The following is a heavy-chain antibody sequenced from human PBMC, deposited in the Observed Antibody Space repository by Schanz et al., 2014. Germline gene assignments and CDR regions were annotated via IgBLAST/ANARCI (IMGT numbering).Heavy chain of an antibody. CDR2: VCYDGSKK. D-gene: IGHD3-10*01. V-gene: IGHV3-33*01. J-gene: IGHJ4*02. Sequence: QVQLVESGGGVVQPGRSLRLSCAASGFTFSSYGMHWVRQVPGKGLEWVAVVCYDGSKKYYADSVKGRFTISRDNAKNSLYLQMNSLRDEDTAVYYCAREGERKGMLPYYFDYWGQGALVTVSS. CDR3: AREGERKGMLPYYFDY. CDR1: GFTFSSYG.